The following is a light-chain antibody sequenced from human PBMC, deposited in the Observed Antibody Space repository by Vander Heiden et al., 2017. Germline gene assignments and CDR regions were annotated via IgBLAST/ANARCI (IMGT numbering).Light chain of an antibody. Sequence: QSVLTHPPSASATPGQRVTISCFGVSSNIGSNSVNWYQQIPGTAPRLLIFGNEQRPSGVPDRFSGSKSGTSASLAISGLQSEDEGDYYCAAWDDSLNGPLFGGGTKLSVL. J-gene: IGLJ2*01. CDR2: GNE. CDR1: SSNIGSNS. CDR3: AAWDDSLNGPL. V-gene: IGLV1-44*01.